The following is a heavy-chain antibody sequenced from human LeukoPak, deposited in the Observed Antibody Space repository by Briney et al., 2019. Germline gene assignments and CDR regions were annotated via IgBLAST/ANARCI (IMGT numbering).Heavy chain of an antibody. D-gene: IGHD1-26*01. CDR3: ARGGPAVGAIEFDY. Sequence: GASVKVSCKASGYTFTGYYMHWVRQAPGQGLEWMGWINPNSGGTNYAQKFQGRVTMTRDTSISTAYLQWSSLKASDTAMYYCARGGPAVGAIEFDYWGQGTLVTVSS. J-gene: IGHJ4*02. CDR2: INPNSGGT. V-gene: IGHV1-2*02. CDR1: GYTFTGYY.